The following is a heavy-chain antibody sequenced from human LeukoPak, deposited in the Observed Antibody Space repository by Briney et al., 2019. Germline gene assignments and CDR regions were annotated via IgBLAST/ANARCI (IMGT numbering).Heavy chain of an antibody. CDR2: SSPYNGKT. CDR3: ARGLLTFGGVIGGPQALEYFQH. J-gene: IGHJ1*01. D-gene: IGHD3-16*02. CDR1: GYTFTNYG. V-gene: IGHV1-18*01. Sequence: ASVKVSCKASGYTFTNYGISWARQAPGQGLEWMGWSSPYNGKTNYAQNLQGRVTMTTDTSTSTAYMELRSLRSDDTAMYYCARGLLTFGGVIGGPQALEYFQHWGQGTLVTVSS.